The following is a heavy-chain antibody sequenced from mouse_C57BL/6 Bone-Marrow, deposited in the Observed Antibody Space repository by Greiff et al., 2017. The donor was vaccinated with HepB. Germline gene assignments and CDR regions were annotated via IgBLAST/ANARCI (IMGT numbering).Heavy chain of an antibody. V-gene: IGHV5-6*01. D-gene: IGHD1-1*01. CDR2: ISSGGSYT. CDR3: ARHRYYGSSLDY. CDR1: GFTFSSYG. J-gene: IGHJ2*01. Sequence: EVKVVESGGDLVKPGGSLKLSCAASGFTFSSYGMSWVRQTPDKRLEWVATISSGGSYTYYPDSVKGRFTISRDNAKNTLYLQMSSLKSEDTAMYYCARHRYYGSSLDYWGQGTTLTVSS.